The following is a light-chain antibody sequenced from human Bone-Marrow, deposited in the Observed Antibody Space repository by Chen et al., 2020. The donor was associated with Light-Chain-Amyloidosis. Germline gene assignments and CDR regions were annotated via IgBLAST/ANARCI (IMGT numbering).Light chain of an antibody. J-gene: IGKJ1*01. CDR1: QSVSSY. V-gene: IGKV3-11*01. CDR3: QQRSNWPPGWT. Sequence: EIVLTQSPATLSLPPGERATLSCRASQSVSSYLSWYQQKPGQAPRLLIYDASNRATGIPARFSGSGSGTDFTLTISSLEPEDFAVYYCQQRSNWPPGWTFGQGTKVEIK. CDR2: DAS.